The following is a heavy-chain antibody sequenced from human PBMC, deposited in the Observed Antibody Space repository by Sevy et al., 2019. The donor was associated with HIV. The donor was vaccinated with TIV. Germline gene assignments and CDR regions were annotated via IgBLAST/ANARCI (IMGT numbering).Heavy chain of an antibody. Sequence: GGSLRLSCAASEFTFNNYGMHWVRQAPGKGLEWVALISNDGSNEYYADSVKGRFTISRDNFKNTLYLQMNSLRAEDTALYQCARPPAYYKNYYYGMDVWGQGTTVTVSS. CDR1: EFTFNNYG. CDR3: ARPPAYYKNYYYGMDV. J-gene: IGHJ6*02. D-gene: IGHD3-10*01. CDR2: ISNDGSNE. V-gene: IGHV3-30*03.